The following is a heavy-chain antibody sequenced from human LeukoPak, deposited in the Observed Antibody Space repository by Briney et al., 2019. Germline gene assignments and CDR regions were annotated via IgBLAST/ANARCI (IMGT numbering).Heavy chain of an antibody. CDR1: GFTFSRFS. CDR3: ATGEAVAAQYDY. Sequence: QTGGSLRLSCAASGFTFSRFSMTWVRQAPGKGLEWVSTFSGSGGSTHYADSVKGRFTISRDNSKNTLYLQMNSLRAEDTAVYYCATGEAVAAQYDYWGQGTLVTVSS. CDR2: FSGSGGST. J-gene: IGHJ4*02. D-gene: IGHD6-19*01. V-gene: IGHV3-23*01.